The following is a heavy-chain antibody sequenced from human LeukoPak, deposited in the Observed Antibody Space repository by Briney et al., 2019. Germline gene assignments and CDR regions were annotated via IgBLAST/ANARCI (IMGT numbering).Heavy chain of an antibody. CDR2: IYYSGST. CDR1: GGSISSSSYY. CDR3: ARYSMPKDAFDI. J-gene: IGHJ3*02. Sequence: SETLSLTCTVSGGSISSSSYYWGWGRQPPGRGVEWIGSIYYSGSTYYNPSLKSRVTISVDTSKNQFSLKLSSVTAADTAVYYCARYSMPKDAFDIWGQGTMVTVSS. D-gene: IGHD2/OR15-2a*01. V-gene: IGHV4-39*01.